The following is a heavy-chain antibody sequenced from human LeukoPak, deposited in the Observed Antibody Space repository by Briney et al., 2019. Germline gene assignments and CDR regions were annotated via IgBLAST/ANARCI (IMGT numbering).Heavy chain of an antibody. D-gene: IGHD6-13*01. CDR3: AREGSSWPMDFGY. CDR1: GFTFSSYS. CDR2: ISSSSSYI. J-gene: IGHJ4*02. V-gene: IGHV3-21*01. Sequence: GGSLRLSCAASGFTFSSYSMNWVRQAPGKGLEWVSSISSSSSYIYYADSVKGRFTISRDNAKNSLYLQMNSLRAEDTAVYYCAREGSSWPMDFGYWGQGTLVTVSS.